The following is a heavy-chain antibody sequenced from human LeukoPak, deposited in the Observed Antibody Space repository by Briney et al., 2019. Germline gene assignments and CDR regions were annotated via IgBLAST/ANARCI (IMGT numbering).Heavy chain of an antibody. J-gene: IGHJ3*02. CDR3: GMTTVTAFGAFDI. Sequence: ASVKVSCKASGYTFTGYYMHWVRQAPGQGLEWVGWINPNSGGTNYAQKFQGRVTMTRDTSISTAYMELSRLRSDDTAVYYCGMTTVTAFGAFDIWGQGTMVTVSS. CDR1: GYTFTGYY. D-gene: IGHD4-17*01. CDR2: INPNSGGT. V-gene: IGHV1-2*02.